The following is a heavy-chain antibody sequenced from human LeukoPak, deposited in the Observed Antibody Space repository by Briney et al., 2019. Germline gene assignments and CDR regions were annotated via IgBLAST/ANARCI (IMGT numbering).Heavy chain of an antibody. Sequence: SETLSLTCTVSGGSISTYYWSWIRQPPGKGLEWIGYMYYSGSTNYNPSLKSRVTISIDTSKNQFSLKLTSVTAADTAVYYCARAPNWKHFDYWGQGTLVTVSS. CDR2: MYYSGST. CDR3: ARAPNWKHFDY. D-gene: IGHD1-1*01. J-gene: IGHJ4*02. V-gene: IGHV4-59*12. CDR1: GGSISTYY.